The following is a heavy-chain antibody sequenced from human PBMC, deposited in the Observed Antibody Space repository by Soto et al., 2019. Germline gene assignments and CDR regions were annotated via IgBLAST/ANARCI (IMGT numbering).Heavy chain of an antibody. CDR2: ISWNSGSI. CDR1: GFTFDDYA. Sequence: GGSLRLSCAASGFTFDDYAMHWVRQAPGKGLEWVSGISWNSGSIGYADSVKGRFTISRDNAKNSLYLQMNSLRAEDTALYYCAKDIVPFSVVVPDGFDYWGQGTLVTVSS. J-gene: IGHJ4*02. CDR3: AKDIVPFSVVVPDGFDY. V-gene: IGHV3-9*01. D-gene: IGHD2-2*01.